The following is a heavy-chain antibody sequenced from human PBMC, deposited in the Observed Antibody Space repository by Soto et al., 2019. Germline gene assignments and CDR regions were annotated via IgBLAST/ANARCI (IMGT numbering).Heavy chain of an antibody. D-gene: IGHD3-10*01. Sequence: QVQLQESGPGLVKPSETLSLTCTVSGGSISSYYWSWIRQPPGKGLEWIGYIYYSGSTNYNPSLKSRVTISVDTSKNQFSLKLSSVTAADTAVYYCASVHGGPGSYDYWGQGTLVTVSS. CDR1: GGSISSYY. J-gene: IGHJ4*02. CDR3: ASVHGGPGSYDY. V-gene: IGHV4-59*01. CDR2: IYYSGST.